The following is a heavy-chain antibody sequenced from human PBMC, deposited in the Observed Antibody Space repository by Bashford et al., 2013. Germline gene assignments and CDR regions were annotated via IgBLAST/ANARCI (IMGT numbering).Heavy chain of an antibody. Sequence: WVRQAPGQGLEWMGWISAYNGFTNSAQTMQGRVTMTTDTSTTTAYMELWSLRSDDTAVYFCARVPEQWLDLYYFDQWGQGTLVTVSS. D-gene: IGHD6-19*01. V-gene: IGHV1-18*01. CDR2: ISAYNGFT. CDR3: ARVPEQWLDLYYFDQ. J-gene: IGHJ4*02.